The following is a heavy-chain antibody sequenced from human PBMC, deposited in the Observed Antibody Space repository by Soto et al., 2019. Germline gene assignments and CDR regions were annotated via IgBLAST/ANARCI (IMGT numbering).Heavy chain of an antibody. Sequence: SETLSLTCTVSGGSISSSSYYWGCIRQPPGKGLEWIGSIYYSGSTYYNPSLKSRVTISVDTSKNQFSLKLSSVTAADTAVYYCARPSTGTFLHAFDIWGQGTMVTVS. CDR2: IYYSGST. CDR3: ARPSTGTFLHAFDI. D-gene: IGHD1-7*01. J-gene: IGHJ3*02. CDR1: GGSISSSSYY. V-gene: IGHV4-39*01.